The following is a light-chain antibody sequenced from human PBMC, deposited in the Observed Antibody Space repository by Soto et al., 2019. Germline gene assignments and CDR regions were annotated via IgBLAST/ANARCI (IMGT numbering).Light chain of an antibody. J-gene: IGKJ3*01. CDR2: ETS. V-gene: IGKV1-39*01. CDR3: QQTFSTPRT. CDR1: QNVRSY. Sequence: DIQMTQSPSTLSASVGDRVTMTCRASQNVRSYVNWYQQIPGKAPKLLIYETSTLHSGVPSTFSGDGYGTHFTLSISSLHPEDFATYYCQQTFSTPRTFGQGTNVDIK.